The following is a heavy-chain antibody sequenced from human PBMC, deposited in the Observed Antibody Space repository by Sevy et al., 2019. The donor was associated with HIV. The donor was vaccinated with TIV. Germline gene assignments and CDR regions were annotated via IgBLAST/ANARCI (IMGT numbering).Heavy chain of an antibody. D-gene: IGHD3-16*02. CDR3: SKAPITFGGVIRVYYFDY. Sequence: GGSLRLSCAASGFTFSSHAMSWVRQAPGKGLEWVSAISGSGGSTYYADSVKGRFTISRDNSKNTLYLQMNSLRAEDTAVYYCSKAPITFGGVIRVYYFDYWGQGTLVTVSS. CDR2: ISGSGGST. J-gene: IGHJ4*02. CDR1: GFTFSSHA. V-gene: IGHV3-23*01.